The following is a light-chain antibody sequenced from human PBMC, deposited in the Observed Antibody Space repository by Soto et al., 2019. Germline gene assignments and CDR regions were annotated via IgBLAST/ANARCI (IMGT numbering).Light chain of an antibody. V-gene: IGKV3-11*01. CDR3: QQRSNWPQIT. CDR2: AAS. J-gene: IGKJ5*01. Sequence: EIVLTQSLATLSLSPGERATLSCRASQSVSSYLAWYQQKPGQAPRLLIYAASNRATDIPARFSGSGSGTDFTLTISSLEPEDFAVYYCQQRSNWPQITFGQGTRLENK. CDR1: QSVSSY.